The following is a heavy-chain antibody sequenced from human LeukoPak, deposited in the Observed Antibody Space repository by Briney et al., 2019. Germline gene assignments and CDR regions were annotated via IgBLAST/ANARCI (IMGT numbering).Heavy chain of an antibody. CDR2: ISGSGGST. CDR3: AKDHRLIAAAGSYYYYMDV. Sequence: GGSLRLSCAASGFTFSSYAMGWVRQAPGKGLEWVSAISGSGGSTYYADSVKGRFTISRDNSKNTLYLQMNSLRAEDTAVYYCAKDHRLIAAAGSYYYYMDVWGKGTTVTVSS. V-gene: IGHV3-23*01. J-gene: IGHJ6*03. D-gene: IGHD6-13*01. CDR1: GFTFSSYA.